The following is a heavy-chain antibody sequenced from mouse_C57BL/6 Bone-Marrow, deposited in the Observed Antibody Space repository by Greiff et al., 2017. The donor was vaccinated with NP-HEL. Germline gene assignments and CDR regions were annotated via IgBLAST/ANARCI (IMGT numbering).Heavy chain of an antibody. D-gene: IGHD3-2*02. Sequence: ESGPGLVKPSPSLILTCSITGFPITSGYYWIWIRQSPGKPLEWMGYITHSGETFYNPSLQSPISITRETSKNQFFLQLNSVTTEDTAMYYCAGDSSGYGDFDYWGQGTTLTVSS. CDR3: AGDSSGYGDFDY. CDR1: GFPITSGYY. CDR2: ITHSGET. J-gene: IGHJ2*01. V-gene: IGHV12-3*01.